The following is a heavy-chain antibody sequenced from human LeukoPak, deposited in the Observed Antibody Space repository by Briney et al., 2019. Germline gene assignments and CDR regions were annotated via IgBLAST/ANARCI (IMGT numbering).Heavy chain of an antibody. CDR3: ARDGFVGAADY. CDR1: GFKFSSFS. D-gene: IGHD6-13*01. CDR2: ITSSSSAT. Sequence: PGGSLRLSCAASGFKFSSFSMNWVRQAPGKGLEWISYITSSSSATYYADSVKGRFTISRDNAKNSLYLQMNSLRVEDTAVYYCARDGFVGAADYWGQGTLVTVSS. J-gene: IGHJ4*02. V-gene: IGHV3-48*04.